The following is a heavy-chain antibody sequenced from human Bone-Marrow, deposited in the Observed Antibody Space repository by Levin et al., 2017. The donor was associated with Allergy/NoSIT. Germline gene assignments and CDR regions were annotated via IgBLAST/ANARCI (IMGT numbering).Heavy chain of an antibody. V-gene: IGHV7-4-1*02. CDR2: INTNTGNP. J-gene: IGHJ4*02. CDR3: ARGIVVVPAAIKSPLNFDY. D-gene: IGHD2-2*01. CDR1: GYTFTSYA. Sequence: ASVKVSCKASGYTFTSYAMNWVRQAPGQGLEWMGWINTNTGNPTYAQGFTGRFVFSLDTSVSTAYLQISSLKAEDTAVYYCARGIVVVPAAIKSPLNFDYWGQGTLVTVSS.